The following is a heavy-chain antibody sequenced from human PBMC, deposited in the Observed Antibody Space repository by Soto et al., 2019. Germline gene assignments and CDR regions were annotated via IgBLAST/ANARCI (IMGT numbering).Heavy chain of an antibody. CDR2: IYYSGST. V-gene: IGHV4-59*01. J-gene: IGHJ5*02. CDR1: GGSISSYY. Sequence: PSETLSLTCTVSGGSISSYYWSWIRQPPGKGLEWIGYIYYSGSTNYNPSLKSRVTISVDTSKNQFSLKLSSVTAADTAVYYCARVDSSGWVDWFDPWGQGTLVTVSS. D-gene: IGHD6-19*01. CDR3: ARVDSSGWVDWFDP.